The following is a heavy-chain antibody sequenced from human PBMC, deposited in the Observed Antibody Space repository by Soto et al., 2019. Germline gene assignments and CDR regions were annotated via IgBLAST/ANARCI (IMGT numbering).Heavy chain of an antibody. Sequence: GASVKVPCKASGYTFTSYAMHWVRQAPGQRLEWMGWINAGNGNTKYSQKFQGRVTMTRNTSIRTAYMELSSLRSEDTAVYYCARGIGYYYYMDVWGKGTTVTVSS. CDR1: GYTFTSYA. CDR2: INAGNGNT. V-gene: IGHV1-3*01. CDR3: ARGIGYYYYMDV. J-gene: IGHJ6*03.